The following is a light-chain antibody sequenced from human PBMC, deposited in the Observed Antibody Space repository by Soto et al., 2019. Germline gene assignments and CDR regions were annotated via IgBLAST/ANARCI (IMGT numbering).Light chain of an antibody. V-gene: IGKV1-9*01. Sequence: EIQLTQSPSLLSASVGDRVTITCPASQGSSTYLGWYQQKPGKAPNLLIYAASTLQDGVPSRFSGSGSGTEFTLTISSLQPEDFATYYCQQLKSYPITFGQGTRLEIK. CDR3: QQLKSYPIT. J-gene: IGKJ5*01. CDR2: AAS. CDR1: QGSSTY.